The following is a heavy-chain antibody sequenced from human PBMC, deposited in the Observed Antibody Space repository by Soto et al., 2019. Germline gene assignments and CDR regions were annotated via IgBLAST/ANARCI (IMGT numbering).Heavy chain of an antibody. CDR2: INDGGTT. D-gene: IGHD6-13*01. CDR1: GGSFSGHY. CDR3: ARGVPGYSSSWYAY. Sequence: NPSETLSLTCAVYGGSFSGHYWSWIRQPPGKGLEWIGEINDGGTTNYNPSLKSRVIISVDTSKNQFSLKLRSVTAADTAVYYCARGVPGYSSSWYAYWGQGTRVTVSS. V-gene: IGHV4-34*01. J-gene: IGHJ4*02.